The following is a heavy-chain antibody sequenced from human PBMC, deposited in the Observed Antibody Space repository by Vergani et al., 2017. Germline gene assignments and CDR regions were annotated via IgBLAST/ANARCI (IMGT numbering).Heavy chain of an antibody. CDR3: AREMITVGGVIATNWFDP. V-gene: IGHV3-30-3*01. D-gene: IGHD3-16*02. CDR2: ISYDGSNK. Sequence: QVQLVESGGGVVQPGRSLRLSCAASGFTFSSYAMHWVRQAPGKGLEWVAVISYDGSNKYYADSVKGRFTISRDNSKHTLYLQMNSLRAEETAGYYCAREMITVGGVIATNWFDPWGQGTLVTVSS. J-gene: IGHJ5*02. CDR1: GFTFSSYA.